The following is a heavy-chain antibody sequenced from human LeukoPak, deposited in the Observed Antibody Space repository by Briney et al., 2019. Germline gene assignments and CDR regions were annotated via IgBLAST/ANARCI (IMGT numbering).Heavy chain of an antibody. CDR1: GGSISSSSYY. D-gene: IGHD3-9*01. J-gene: IGHJ4*02. CDR3: AATIVLRYFDWLLGGDY. CDR2: IYYSGST. Sequence: SETLSLTCTVSGGSISSSSYYWGWIRQPPGKGLEWIGSIYYSGSTYYNPSLKSRVTISVDTSKNQFSLKLSSVTAADTAVYYCAATIVLRYFDWLLGGDYWGQGTLVTVSS. V-gene: IGHV4-39*01.